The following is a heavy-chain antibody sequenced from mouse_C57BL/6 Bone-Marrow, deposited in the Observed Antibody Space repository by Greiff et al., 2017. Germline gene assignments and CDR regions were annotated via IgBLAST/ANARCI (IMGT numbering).Heavy chain of an antibody. V-gene: IGHV1-76*01. D-gene: IGHD1-1*01. CDR2: IYPGSGNP. CDR3: AREGERWAMDY. CDR1: GYSFTDYY. Sequence: QVQLQQSGAELVRPGASVNLSCRASGYSFTDYYVNWVKQRPGQGLEWIARIYPGSGNPYYSENFKGKATLTAEKSSSTAYMHLSSLTSEDSTVYFGAREGERWAMDYWGQGTSVTVSS. J-gene: IGHJ4*01.